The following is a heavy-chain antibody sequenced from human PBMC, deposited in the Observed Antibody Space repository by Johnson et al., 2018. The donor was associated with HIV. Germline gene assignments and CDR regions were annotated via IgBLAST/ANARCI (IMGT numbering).Heavy chain of an antibody. CDR3: AKSGSYYDSSAYHDAFDI. CDR1: GFTFSSYG. Sequence: QVQLVESRGGVVQPGGSLRLSCAASGFTFSSYGMHWVRKAPGKGLEWVSFIRYDGSDKYYADSVKGRFTISRDNSKNTLYLQMNSLRPEDTAVYYCAKSGSYYDSSAYHDAFDIWGQGTMVTVSS. CDR2: IRYDGSDK. V-gene: IGHV3-30*02. D-gene: IGHD3-22*01. J-gene: IGHJ3*02.